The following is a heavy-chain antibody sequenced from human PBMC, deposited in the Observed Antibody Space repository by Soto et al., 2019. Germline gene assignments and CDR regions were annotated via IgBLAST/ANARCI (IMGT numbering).Heavy chain of an antibody. D-gene: IGHD3-22*01. CDR1: GFTFSTYG. Sequence: GGSLRLSCAASGFTFSTYGMNWVRQAPGKGLEWLSSINDSGHYIYYADSVKGRFTISRDNAKNSLFLQMNSLGGEDTAVYYCARSGLALPYSASHWFDPWGHGTLVTVSS. CDR3: ARSGLALPYSASHWFDP. V-gene: IGHV3-21*01. CDR2: INDSGHYI. J-gene: IGHJ5*02.